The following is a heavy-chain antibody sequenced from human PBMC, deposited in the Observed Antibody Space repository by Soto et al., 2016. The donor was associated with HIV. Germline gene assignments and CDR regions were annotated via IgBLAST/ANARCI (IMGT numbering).Heavy chain of an antibody. D-gene: IGHD3-3*01. CDR1: GSTVNSDY. Sequence: EMQLVESGGDLVQPGGSLRLSCVVSGSTVNSDYMSWVRQPPGKGLEWVSLIYGGGSTSYADSVKGRFTISRDKSKSTVYLQMNSLRVEDTAVYYCALGRFQYIWGQGTLVHRLL. J-gene: IGHJ1*01. CDR3: ALGRFQYI. V-gene: IGHV3-66*01. CDR2: IYGGGST.